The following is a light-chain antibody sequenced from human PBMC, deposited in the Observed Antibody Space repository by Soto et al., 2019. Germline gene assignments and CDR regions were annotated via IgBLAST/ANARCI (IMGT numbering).Light chain of an antibody. CDR2: EGS. CDR3: CSYAGSSTFLYV. V-gene: IGLV2-23*03. CDR1: SSDVGSYNL. Sequence: QSALTQPASVSGSPGQSITISCTGISSDVGSYNLVSWYQQHPGKAPKLMIYEGSKRPSGASDRFSGSKSGNTASLTISGLQAEDEADYYCCSYAGSSTFLYVFGTGTKVTVL. J-gene: IGLJ1*01.